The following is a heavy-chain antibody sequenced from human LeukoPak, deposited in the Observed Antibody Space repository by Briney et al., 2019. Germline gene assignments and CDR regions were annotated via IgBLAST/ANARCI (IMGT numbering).Heavy chain of an antibody. CDR2: ISSSGSTI. CDR3: ARAHARYSGSRYYFDY. CDR1: GFTFSDYY. V-gene: IGHV3-11*01. D-gene: IGHD1-26*01. Sequence: GGSLRLSCAASGFTFSDYYMSWIRQAPGKGLEWVSYISSSGSTIYYADSVKGRFTISRDNAKNSLYLQMNSLRAEDTAVYYCARAHARYSGSRYYFDYWGQGTLVTVSS. J-gene: IGHJ4*02.